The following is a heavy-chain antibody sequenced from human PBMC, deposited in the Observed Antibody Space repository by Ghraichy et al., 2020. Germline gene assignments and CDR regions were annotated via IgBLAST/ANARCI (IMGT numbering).Heavy chain of an antibody. J-gene: IGHJ4*02. V-gene: IGHV4-30-2*01. D-gene: IGHD4-23*01. Sequence: SETLSLTCAVSGDSIGSRAYSWNWIRQPPGKGLEWIGYISHGGDTSYNPSLKSRVTVSVDRPKNQFSLRLSSVSAADTAVYYCARGHGGTFDHWGQGTLVTVSS. CDR3: ARGHGGTFDH. CDR2: ISHGGDT. CDR1: GDSIGSRAYS.